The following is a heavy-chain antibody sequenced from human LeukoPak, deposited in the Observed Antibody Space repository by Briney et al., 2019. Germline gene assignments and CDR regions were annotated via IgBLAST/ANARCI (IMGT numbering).Heavy chain of an antibody. CDR3: ARGYSYGFNWYFDL. Sequence: PSETLSLTCAVYGGSFSGYYWSWIRQPPGKGLEWIGYMYYSGSTYYNPSLKSRVTISVDASKNQFSLKLSSVTAADTAVYYCARGYSYGFNWYFDLWGRGTLVTVSS. V-gene: IGHV4-59*08. D-gene: IGHD5-18*01. CDR1: GGSFSGYY. J-gene: IGHJ2*01. CDR2: MYYSGST.